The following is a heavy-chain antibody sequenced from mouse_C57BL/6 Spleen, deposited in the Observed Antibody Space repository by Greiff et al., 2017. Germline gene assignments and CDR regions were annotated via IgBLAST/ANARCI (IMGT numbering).Heavy chain of an antibody. V-gene: IGHV1-50*01. J-gene: IGHJ1*03. CDR3: ARRTVVGYFDV. CDR2: IGPSDSST. Sequence: QVQLQQPGAELVKPGASVKLSCKASGYTFTSYWMQWVKQRPGQGLEWIGEIGPSDSSTNYNQKLKGKATLTVDTSSSTAYMQLSSLNSEASAVYDCARRTVVGYFDVWGTGTTVTVAS. D-gene: IGHD1-1*01. CDR1: GYTFTSYW.